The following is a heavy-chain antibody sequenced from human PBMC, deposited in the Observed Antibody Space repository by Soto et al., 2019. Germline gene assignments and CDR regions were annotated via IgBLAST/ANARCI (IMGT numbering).Heavy chain of an antibody. CDR2: TYYRSKWYN. Sequence: SQTLSLTCAISGDSVSSNSAAWNWIRQSPSRGLEWLGRTYYRSKWYNDYAVSVKSRITINPDTSKNQFSLQLNSVTPEDTAVYYCARAPYSGGWYPEYYFDYWGQGTLVTVSS. CDR3: ARAPYSGGWYPEYYFDY. CDR1: GDSVSSNSAA. D-gene: IGHD6-19*01. V-gene: IGHV6-1*01. J-gene: IGHJ4*02.